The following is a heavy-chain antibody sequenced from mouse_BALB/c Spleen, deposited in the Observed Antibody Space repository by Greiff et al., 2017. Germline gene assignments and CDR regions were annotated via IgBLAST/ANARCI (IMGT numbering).Heavy chain of an antibody. CDR2: ISYDGSN. V-gene: IGHV3-6*02. CDR3: ARGGGSRRYFDV. Sequence: EVQLQQSGPGLVKPSQSLSLTCSVTGYSITSGYYWNWIRQFPGNKLEWMGYISYDGSNNYNPSLKNRISITRDTSKNQFFLKLNSVTTEDTATYYCARGGGSRRYFDVWGAGTTVTVSS. CDR1: GYSITSGYY. D-gene: IGHD1-1*01. J-gene: IGHJ1*01.